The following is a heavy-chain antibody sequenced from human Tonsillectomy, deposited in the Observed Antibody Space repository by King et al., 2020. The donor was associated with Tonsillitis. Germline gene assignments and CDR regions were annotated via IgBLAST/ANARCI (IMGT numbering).Heavy chain of an antibody. CDR3: ARRGQDCSGGNCYFSSKSDY. J-gene: IGHJ4*02. CDR1: GFTFIDYY. Sequence: VQLVESGGGLVKPGGSLRLSCAASGFTFIDYYMSWIRQAPGRGLEWLSYISNTGSTTYHADSVKGRFTISRDNAKNSLSLQMNSLRAEDTAVYYCARRGQDCSGGNCYFSSKSDYWGQGTLVTVSS. D-gene: IGHD2-15*01. CDR2: ISNTGSTT. V-gene: IGHV3-11*01.